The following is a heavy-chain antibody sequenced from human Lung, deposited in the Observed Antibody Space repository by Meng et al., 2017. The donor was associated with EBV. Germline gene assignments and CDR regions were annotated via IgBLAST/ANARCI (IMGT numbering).Heavy chain of an antibody. CDR2: IHPKFATT. J-gene: IGHJ1*01. CDR3: AHQLLPMGAFFQH. CDR1: GGAFSTSA. Sequence: VEVVQSGAGGKKPGSSGKVSCSASGGAFSTSAISWVRQAPGQGLEWMAEIHPKFATTNFAQNFQGRVTLSADESSTTVYMELTSLRSEDTAVYYCAHQLLPMGAFFQHWGQGTLVTVSS. D-gene: IGHD2/OR15-2a*01. V-gene: IGHV1-69*01.